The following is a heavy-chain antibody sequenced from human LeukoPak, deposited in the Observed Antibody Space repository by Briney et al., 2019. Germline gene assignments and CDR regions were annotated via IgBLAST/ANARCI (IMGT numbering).Heavy chain of an antibody. J-gene: IGHJ4*02. V-gene: IGHV1-2*02. CDR1: GYTFTSYD. D-gene: IGHD2-15*01. CDR3: AGDMGVVVAAESDY. Sequence: ASVKVSCKASGYTFTSYDINWVRQATGQGLEWMGWINPNSGGTNYAQKFQGRVTMTRDTSISTAYMELSRLRSDDTAVYYCAGDMGVVVAAESDYWGQGTLVTVSS. CDR2: INPNSGGT.